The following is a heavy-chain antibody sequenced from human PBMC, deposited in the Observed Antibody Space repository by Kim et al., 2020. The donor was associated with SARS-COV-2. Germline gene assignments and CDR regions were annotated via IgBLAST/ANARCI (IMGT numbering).Heavy chain of an antibody. J-gene: IGHJ6*02. CDR1: GGSISSYY. V-gene: IGHV4-59*08. Sequence: SETLSLTCTVSGGSISSYYWSWIRQPPGKGLEWIGYIYYSGSTNYNPSLKSRVTISVDTSKNQFSLKLSSVTAADTAVYYCARLVHDGLNYYYYYGMDVCGQGTTVTVSS. CDR2: IYYSGST. D-gene: IGHD1-1*01. CDR3: ARLVHDGLNYYYYYGMDV.